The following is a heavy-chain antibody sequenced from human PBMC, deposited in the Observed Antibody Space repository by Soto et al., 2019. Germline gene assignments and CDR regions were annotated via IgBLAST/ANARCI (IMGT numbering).Heavy chain of an antibody. Sequence: VAVIWYDGSNKYYADSVKGRFTISRDNSKNTLYLQMNSLRAEDTAVYYCARSLDYFDYWGQGTLVTVSS. J-gene: IGHJ4*02. CDR3: ARSLDYFDY. V-gene: IGHV3-33*01. CDR2: IWYDGSNK.